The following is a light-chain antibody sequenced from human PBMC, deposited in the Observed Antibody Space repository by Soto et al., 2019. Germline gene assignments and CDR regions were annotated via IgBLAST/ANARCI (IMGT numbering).Light chain of an antibody. J-gene: IGLJ3*02. Sequence: QSALTQPASVSGSPGQSITISCTGTSSDVGGYNYVSWYQQHPGKAPKVMIYEVSNRPSGVSNRFSASKSGKTASLTISGLQAEDEADYYCSSYTSSSTWVFGRGTKVTVL. CDR2: EVS. V-gene: IGLV2-14*01. CDR1: SSDVGGYNY. CDR3: SSYTSSSTWV.